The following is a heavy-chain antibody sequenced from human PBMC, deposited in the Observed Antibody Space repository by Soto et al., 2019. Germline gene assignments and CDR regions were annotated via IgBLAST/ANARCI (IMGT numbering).Heavy chain of an antibody. CDR3: ARNKVGGDYYYMDV. Sequence: ASVKVSCKASGGTFSSYTISWVRQAPGQGLEWMGRIIPILGIANYAQKFQGRVTITADKSTGTAYMELSSLRSEDTAVYYCARNKVGGDYYYMDVWGKGTTVTVSS. CDR1: GGTFSSYT. V-gene: IGHV1-69*02. D-gene: IGHD1-26*01. J-gene: IGHJ6*03. CDR2: IIPILGIA.